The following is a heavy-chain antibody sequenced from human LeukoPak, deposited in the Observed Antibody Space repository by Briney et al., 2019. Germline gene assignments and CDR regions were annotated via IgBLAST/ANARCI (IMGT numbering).Heavy chain of an antibody. Sequence: GGSLRLSCAASGFTFTSYEMNWVRQAPGKGLEWVSYISSSGNTMYYADSVKGRFSISRDNAKNSLYLQMNSLRAEDTAVYYCARRYCSSTSCTLDHWGQGTLVTVSS. J-gene: IGHJ4*02. CDR2: ISSSGNTM. D-gene: IGHD2-2*01. V-gene: IGHV3-48*03. CDR3: ARRYCSSTSCTLDH. CDR1: GFTFTSYE.